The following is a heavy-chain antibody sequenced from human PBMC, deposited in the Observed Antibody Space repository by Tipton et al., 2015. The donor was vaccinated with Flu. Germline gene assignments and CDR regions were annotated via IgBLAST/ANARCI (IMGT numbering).Heavy chain of an antibody. V-gene: IGHV3-13*01. CDR3: ARGPLPDSNWYNGMDV. CDR1: GFTFSSYG. J-gene: IGHJ6*02. Sequence: LSLTCAASGFTFSSYGMHWVRQATGEGLQWVSGIDSAGDTYYLDSVKGRFTISRDNAKNSLHLQMNSLRAGDTAVYFCARGPLPDSNWYNGMDVWGQGTTVTVSS. CDR2: IDSAGDT. D-gene: IGHD6-13*01.